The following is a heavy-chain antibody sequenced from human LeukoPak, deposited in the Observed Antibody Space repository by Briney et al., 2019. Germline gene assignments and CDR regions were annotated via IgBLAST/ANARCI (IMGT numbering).Heavy chain of an antibody. Sequence: SETLSLTCTVSGGSISSYYWSWIRQPPGKGLEWIGRIYTSGSTNYNPSLKSRVTMSVDTSKNQFSLKLSSVTAADTAVYYCARVVAMNNYDFWSGYSHNWFDPWGQGTLVTVSS. J-gene: IGHJ5*02. V-gene: IGHV4-4*07. CDR2: IYTSGST. CDR1: GGSISSYY. D-gene: IGHD3-3*01. CDR3: ARVVAMNNYDFWSGYSHNWFDP.